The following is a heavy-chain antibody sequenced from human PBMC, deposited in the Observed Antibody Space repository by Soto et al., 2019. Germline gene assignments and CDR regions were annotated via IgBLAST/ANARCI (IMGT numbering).Heavy chain of an antibody. V-gene: IGHV3-7*03. CDR3: ARVGYYYDYMDV. J-gene: IGHJ6*03. CDR2: IKQDGREK. CDR1: GFTFSSYW. Sequence: GGSLRLSCAASGFTFSSYWMSWVRQAPGKGLEWVANIKQDGREKYYVDSVKGRFTISRDNAKNSLYMQMNSLRAEDTAVYYCARVGYYYDYMDVWGKGTTVTVSS.